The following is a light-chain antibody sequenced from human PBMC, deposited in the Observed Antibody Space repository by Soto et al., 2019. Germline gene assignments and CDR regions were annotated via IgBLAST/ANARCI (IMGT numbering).Light chain of an antibody. CDR2: GNS. CDR3: QSYDNSLSGSWV. Sequence: QSVLTQPPSVSGAPGQRVTISCTGSSSNIGAGFDVHWYHQIAGTAPKLLIYGNSNRPSGVPDRFSGSKSGTSASLAINVLQAEDEAHYYCQSYDNSLSGSWVFGGGTKVTVL. V-gene: IGLV1-40*01. J-gene: IGLJ3*02. CDR1: SSNIGAGFD.